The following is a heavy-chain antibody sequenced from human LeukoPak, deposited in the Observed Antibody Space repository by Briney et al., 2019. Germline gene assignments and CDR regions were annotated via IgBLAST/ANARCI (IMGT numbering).Heavy chain of an antibody. J-gene: IGHJ6*03. CDR1: GYSLSSGYY. CDR3: ARDYIMFDYYYMDV. CDR2: IYHSGST. V-gene: IGHV4-38-2*02. D-gene: IGHD2-8*01. Sequence: SETLSLTCTVSGYSLSSGYYWGWIRQPPGKGLEWIATIYHSGSTYYNPSLQSRVAISVDTSKNQFSLRLRSVTAADTAVYYCARDYIMFDYYYMDVWGRGTTVTVSS.